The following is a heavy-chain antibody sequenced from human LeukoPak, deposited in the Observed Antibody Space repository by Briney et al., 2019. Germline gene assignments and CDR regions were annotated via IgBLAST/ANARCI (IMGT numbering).Heavy chain of an antibody. CDR3: AKDSVKIVVVNPDY. Sequence: GGSLRLSCAASGFTLSSYAMSWVRQAPGKGLKWVSGISGSGGSTYYADSVKGRFTISRDNSKNTLYLQMNSLRAEDTAVYYCAKDSVKIVVVNPDYWGQGTLVTVSS. D-gene: IGHD3-22*01. J-gene: IGHJ4*02. V-gene: IGHV3-23*01. CDR1: GFTLSSYA. CDR2: ISGSGGST.